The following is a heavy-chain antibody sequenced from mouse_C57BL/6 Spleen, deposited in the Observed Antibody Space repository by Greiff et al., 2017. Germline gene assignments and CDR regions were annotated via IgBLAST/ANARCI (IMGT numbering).Heavy chain of an antibody. D-gene: IGHD1-1*01. Sequence: VQLQQSGPELVKPGASVKISCKASGYTVTDYYMNWVKQSHGKSLEWIGDVNPNNGGTSYNQKYKGKATLTVDKSSSTAYMELRSLTSEDSAVYYCARGIFYYGPYYFDDWGKGTTLTVSS. CDR3: ARGIFYYGPYYFDD. J-gene: IGHJ2*01. CDR2: VNPNNGGT. V-gene: IGHV1-26*01. CDR1: GYTVTDYY.